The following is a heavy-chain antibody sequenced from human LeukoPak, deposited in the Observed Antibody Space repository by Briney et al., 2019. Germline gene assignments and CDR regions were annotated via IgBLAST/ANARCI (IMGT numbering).Heavy chain of an antibody. CDR2: INHSGST. CDR3: ARGPHCSSTSCYRYYYYMDV. J-gene: IGHJ6*03. V-gene: IGHV4-34*01. D-gene: IGHD2-2*02. CDR1: GGSFSGYY. Sequence: SETLSLTCAVYGGSFSGYYWSWIRQPPGKGLEWIGEINHSGSTNYNPSLKSRVTISVDTSKNQFSLKLSSVTAADTAVYYCARGPHCSSTSCYRYYYYMDVWGKGTTVTVSS.